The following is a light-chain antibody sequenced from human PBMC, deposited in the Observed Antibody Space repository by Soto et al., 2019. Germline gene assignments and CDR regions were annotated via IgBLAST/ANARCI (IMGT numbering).Light chain of an antibody. CDR2: GAS. CDR3: QQYGTSRQT. V-gene: IGKV3-20*01. CDR1: QSVSNNY. J-gene: IGKJ1*01. Sequence: EIVLTQSPGSLSLSPGERATLSCRASQSVSNNYLAWYQQKPGQAPRLLIYGASNRATGIPARFSGSGSGTDFTLTISRLEPEDFAVYYCQQYGTSRQTFGQGTKVDIK.